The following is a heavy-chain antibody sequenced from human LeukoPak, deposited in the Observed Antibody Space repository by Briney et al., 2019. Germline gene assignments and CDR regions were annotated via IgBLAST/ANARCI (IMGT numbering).Heavy chain of an antibody. CDR2: ISAYNGNT. D-gene: IGHD5-18*01. CDR3: ARGVDTAIVTARPPDY. V-gene: IGHV1-18*01. J-gene: IGHJ4*02. Sequence: ASVKVTCKASGYTFTSYGISWVRQAPGQGLEWMGWISAYNGNTNYAQKLQGRVTMTTDTSTSTAYMELRSLRSDDTAVYYCARGVDTAIVTARPPDYWGQGTLVTVSS. CDR1: GYTFTSYG.